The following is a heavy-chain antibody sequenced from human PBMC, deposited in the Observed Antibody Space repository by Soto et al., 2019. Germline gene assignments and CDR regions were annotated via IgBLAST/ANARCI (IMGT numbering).Heavy chain of an antibody. J-gene: IGHJ4*02. D-gene: IGHD2-2*01. CDR3: ASIDIVVVPAAQYNWNGPIEY. V-gene: IGHV3-7*01. Sequence: PVWPLRLSCTSSEFTFSSYWMSLVLQAPFKVLEFLSNIKQDVSEKYYVDSVKGRFTIARDNAKNSLYLQMNSLRAEDTAVYYCASIDIVVVPAAQYNWNGPIEYWGQGTLVTVSS. CDR1: EFTFSSYW. CDR2: IKQDVSEK.